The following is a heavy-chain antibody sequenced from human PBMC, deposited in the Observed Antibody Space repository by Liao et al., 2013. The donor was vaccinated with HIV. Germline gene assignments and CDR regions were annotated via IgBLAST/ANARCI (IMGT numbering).Heavy chain of an antibody. Sequence: QVQLQESGPGLVKPSQTLSLTCTVSGGSISSGSYYWSWIRQPAGKGLEWIGRIYTTGNTNYNPSLKSRVTMSVDMSKNQFSLKLSSVTAADTAVYYCVRGWDGDYGYYYYMDVWGKGTTVTVSS. J-gene: IGHJ6*03. CDR1: GGSISSGSYY. D-gene: IGHD4-17*01. CDR2: IYTTGNT. CDR3: VRGWDGDYGYYYYMDV. V-gene: IGHV4-61*02.